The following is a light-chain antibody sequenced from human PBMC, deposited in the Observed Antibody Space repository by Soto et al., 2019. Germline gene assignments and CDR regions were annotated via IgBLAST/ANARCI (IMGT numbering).Light chain of an antibody. Sequence: QSVLTQPPSVSAAPGQKVTISCSGSSSNIGKNSVSWYQQLPGTAPRLLIYDNKKRPSGIPDRFSASKSGTSATLGITGLQTGDEADYYCGTWDNSLSAVVFGGGTKLTVL. CDR1: SSNIGKNS. J-gene: IGLJ3*02. CDR2: DNK. V-gene: IGLV1-51*01. CDR3: GTWDNSLSAVV.